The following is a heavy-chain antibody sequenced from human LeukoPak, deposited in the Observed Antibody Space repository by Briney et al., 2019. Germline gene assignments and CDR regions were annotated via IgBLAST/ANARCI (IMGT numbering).Heavy chain of an antibody. D-gene: IGHD6-13*01. Sequence: SVKVSCKASGGTFSSYAISWVRQAPGQGLEWMGGTIPIFGTANYAQKFQGRVTITADESTSTAYMELSSLRSEDTAVYYCARESSSWKLNWFDPWGQGTLVTVSS. J-gene: IGHJ5*02. V-gene: IGHV1-69*01. CDR2: TIPIFGTA. CDR3: ARESSSWKLNWFDP. CDR1: GGTFSSYA.